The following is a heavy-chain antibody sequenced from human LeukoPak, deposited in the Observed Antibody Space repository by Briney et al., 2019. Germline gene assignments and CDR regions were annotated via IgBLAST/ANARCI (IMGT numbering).Heavy chain of an antibody. D-gene: IGHD3-10*01. CDR3: ARGEYGSGSYSDSFFDY. J-gene: IGHJ4*02. Sequence: SQTLSLTCTVSGDSISSGGYYWSWIRQHPGKGLEWIGNIYYSGSTYYNPSLKSRVTISVDTSKNQFSLKLSSVTAADTAVYYCARGEYGSGSYSDSFFDYWGQGTLVTVSS. V-gene: IGHV4-31*03. CDR1: GDSISSGGYY. CDR2: IYYSGST.